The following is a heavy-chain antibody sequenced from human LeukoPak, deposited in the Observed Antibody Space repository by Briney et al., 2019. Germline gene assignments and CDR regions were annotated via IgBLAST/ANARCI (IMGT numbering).Heavy chain of an antibody. CDR1: GFPFSSYA. CDR2: IHGDGDNI. D-gene: IGHD1-26*01. V-gene: IGHV3-74*01. Sequence: PGGSLRLSCAASGFPFSSYAMYWVRQAPGKGLVWVARIHGDGDNISYADSVRGRFTISRDNAKDTLYLHMNSLRPEGTAVYYCARAQVGAPTDLWGQGTLVTVSS. CDR3: ARAQVGAPTDL. J-gene: IGHJ5*02.